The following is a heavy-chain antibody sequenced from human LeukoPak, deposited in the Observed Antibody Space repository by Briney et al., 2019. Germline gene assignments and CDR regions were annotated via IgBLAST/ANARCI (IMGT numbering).Heavy chain of an antibody. D-gene: IGHD4-17*01. V-gene: IGHV4-38-2*02. CDR3: ARAGYGDSDFDY. CDR1: GYSISTSYY. J-gene: IGHJ4*02. Sequence: SETLSLTCTVSGYSISTSYYWGWIRQPPGKGLEWIGSIYHSGNTYYNPSLKSRVTISVDTSKNQFSLKLNSVTAADTAVYYCARAGYGDSDFDYWGQGTLVTVST. CDR2: IYHSGNT.